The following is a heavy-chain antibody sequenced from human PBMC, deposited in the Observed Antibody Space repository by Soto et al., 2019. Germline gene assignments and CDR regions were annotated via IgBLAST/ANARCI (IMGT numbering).Heavy chain of an antibody. CDR1: GFTFSSYS. D-gene: IGHD4-17*01. J-gene: IGHJ6*02. CDR2: ISSSSSYI. V-gene: IGHV3-21*01. CDR3: ARDLRVTTPGGYYYYGMDV. Sequence: EVQLVESGGGLVKPGGSPRLSCAASGFTFSSYSMNWVRQAPGKGLEWVSSISSSSSYIYYADSVKGRFTISRDNAKNSLYLQMNSLRAEDTAVYYCARDLRVTTPGGYYYYGMDVWGQGTTVTVSS.